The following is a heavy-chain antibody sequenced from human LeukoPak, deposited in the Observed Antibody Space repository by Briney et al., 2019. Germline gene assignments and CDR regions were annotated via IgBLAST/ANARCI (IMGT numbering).Heavy chain of an antibody. Sequence: PSETLSLTCPVSGGSVSSGSHYWSWIRQPPGKGLEWIGHVYYSGSTSYNPSLKSRVTISVDTSKNQFSLKLSSVTAADTAVYYCARVGLWVLDFDYWGQGTLVTVSS. CDR3: ARVGLWVLDFDY. V-gene: IGHV4-61*01. CDR2: VYYSGST. D-gene: IGHD5-18*01. CDR1: GGSVSSGSHY. J-gene: IGHJ4*02.